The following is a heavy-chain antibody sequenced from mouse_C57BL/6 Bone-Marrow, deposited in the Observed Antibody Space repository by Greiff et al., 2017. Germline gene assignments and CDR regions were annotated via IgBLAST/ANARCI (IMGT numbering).Heavy chain of an antibody. J-gene: IGHJ2*01. CDR2: IDPSDSYT. CDR1: GYTFTSYW. V-gene: IGHV1-69*01. CDR3: AREGVMVPYYFDY. D-gene: IGHD2-2*01. Sequence: VQLQQPGAELVMPGASVKLSCKASGYTFTSYWMHWVKQRPGQGLEWIGEIDPSDSYTNYNQKFKGKSTLTVDKSSSTAYMQLNSLTSEDSAVYYCAREGVMVPYYFDYWGQGTTLTVSS.